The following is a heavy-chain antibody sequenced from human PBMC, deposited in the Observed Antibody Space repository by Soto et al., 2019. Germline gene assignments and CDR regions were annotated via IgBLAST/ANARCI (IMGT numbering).Heavy chain of an antibody. CDR2: IVVGSGNT. V-gene: IGHV1-58*01. Sequence: GASLKVSFKASGFTFTSSAVQWLRQARGQRGEGIGWIVVGSGNTNYAQKFQERVTITRDMSTGTAYMELSSLRSAETAVYYCAAASVSENRYYYYGMDVWGQGTTVTVSS. CDR1: GFTFTSSA. D-gene: IGHD3-10*01. CDR3: AAASVSENRYYYYGMDV. J-gene: IGHJ6*02.